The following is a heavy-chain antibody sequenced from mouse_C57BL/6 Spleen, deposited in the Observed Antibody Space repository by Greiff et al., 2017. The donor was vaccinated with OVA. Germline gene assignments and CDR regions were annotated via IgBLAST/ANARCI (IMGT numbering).Heavy chain of an antibody. CDR3: ARGGHYGSSVDY. V-gene: IGHV1-80*01. CDR2: IYPGDGDT. J-gene: IGHJ2*01. CDR1: GYAFSSYW. Sequence: QVQLQQSGAELVKPGASVKISCKASGYAFSSYWMNWVKQRPGKGLEWIRQIYPGDGDTNYNGKFKGKATLTADKSSSTAYMQLSSLTSEDSAVYFCARGGHYGSSVDYWGQGTTLTVSS. D-gene: IGHD1-1*01.